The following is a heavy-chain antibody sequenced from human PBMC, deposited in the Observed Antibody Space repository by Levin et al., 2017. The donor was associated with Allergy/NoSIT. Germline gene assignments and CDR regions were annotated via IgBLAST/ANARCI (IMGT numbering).Heavy chain of an antibody. CDR1: GYTFTGYY. J-gene: IGHJ4*02. D-gene: IGHD2-2*01. CDR3: ARVKDVPA. Sequence: ASVKVSCKASGYTFTGYYMHWVRQAPGQGLEWMGRIHPNSGDTIYAQKFQGRATISSDTSISTAYMELSRLTSDDTAVYYCARVKDVPAWGQGTLVTVSS. V-gene: IGHV1-2*06. CDR2: IHPNSGDT.